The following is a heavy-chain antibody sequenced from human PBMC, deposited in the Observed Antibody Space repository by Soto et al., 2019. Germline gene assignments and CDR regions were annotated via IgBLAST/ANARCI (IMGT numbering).Heavy chain of an antibody. Sequence: SVKVSCKSSGYIFKNYAVTWLRQAPGQGLEWMGGIIPGFGTPDYSQKFRGRVTLTADESTSTVYIELRSLTSEDTAVYYCARHLSGYVWESYRHWGQRTLVTVSS. J-gene: IGHJ4*02. D-gene: IGHD3-16*02. CDR1: GYIFKNYA. V-gene: IGHV1-69*13. CDR3: ARHLSGYVWESYRH. CDR2: IIPGFGTP.